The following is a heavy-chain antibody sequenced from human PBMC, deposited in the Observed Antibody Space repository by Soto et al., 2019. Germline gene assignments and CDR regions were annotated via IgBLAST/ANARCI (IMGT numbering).Heavy chain of an antibody. D-gene: IGHD2-8*01. V-gene: IGHV3-23*01. J-gene: IGHJ6*02. CDR1: EFIFSSYA. CDR3: AKGRLRNGANGVCLGYSGYSYDMDV. Sequence: PGGSLRLSCAASEFIFSSYAMSWVRQAPGQGLEWVSVISGNGGSTYYADSVKGRFTISRDNSKNTLYLQMNTLRAEDTAVYYCAKGRLRNGANGVCLGYSGYSYDMDVWGQGTTVTVSS. CDR2: ISGNGGST.